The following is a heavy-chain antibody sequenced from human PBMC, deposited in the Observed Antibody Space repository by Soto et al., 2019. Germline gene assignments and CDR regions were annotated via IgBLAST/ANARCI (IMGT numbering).Heavy chain of an antibody. Sequence: SETLSLTCTVSGGSINDFYWIWIRQPPGKGLEWIGYIYYSGSTDYNPSLKGRVTISVDTSKNQFSLKLRSVTAADTAVYYCARVGGVAARTFDYWGQGTLVTVSS. CDR3: ARVGGVAARTFDY. J-gene: IGHJ4*02. CDR2: IYYSGST. D-gene: IGHD6-6*01. CDR1: GGSINDFY. V-gene: IGHV4-59*01.